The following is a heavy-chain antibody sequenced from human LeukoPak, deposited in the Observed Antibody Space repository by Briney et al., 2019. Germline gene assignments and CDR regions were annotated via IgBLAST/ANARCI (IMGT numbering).Heavy chain of an antibody. CDR2: IYYSGST. D-gene: IGHD3-22*01. CDR1: GGSISSSSYY. CDR3: ARVPYYYDSSGYYYIWFDP. V-gene: IGHV4-39*07. J-gene: IGHJ5*02. Sequence: PSETLSLTCTVSGGSISSSSYYWGWIRQPPGKGLEWIGSIYYSGSTYYNPSLKSRVTISVDTSKDQFSLKLSSVTAADTAVYYCARVPYYYDSSGYYYIWFDPWGQGTLVTVSS.